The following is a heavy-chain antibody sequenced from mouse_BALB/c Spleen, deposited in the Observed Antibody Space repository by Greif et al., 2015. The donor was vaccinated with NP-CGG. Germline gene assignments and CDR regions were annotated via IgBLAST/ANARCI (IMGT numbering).Heavy chain of an antibody. D-gene: IGHD1-1*01. Sequence: EVQGVESGRDLVKPGGSLKLSCAASGFTFSSYGMSWVRQTPDKRLEWVATISSGGSYTYYPDSVKGRFTISRDNAKNTLYLQMSSLKSEDTAMYYCARQNLLLLTWFAYWGQGTLVTVSA. CDR2: ISSGGSYT. J-gene: IGHJ3*01. CDR1: GFTFSSYG. CDR3: ARQNLLLLTWFAY. V-gene: IGHV5-6*01.